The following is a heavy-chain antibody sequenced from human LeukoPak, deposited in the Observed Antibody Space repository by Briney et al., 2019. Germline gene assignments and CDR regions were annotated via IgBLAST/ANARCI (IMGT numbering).Heavy chain of an antibody. V-gene: IGHV3-7*03. Sequence: GGSLRISCAASGFTFNYYWMTWVRQVPGKGLEWVANIKPDGSAQYYADSVRGRFTISRDSAKNSVFLQMNSLRAEDTAVYYCAKSGATGYGPYYYYYYMDVWGKGTTVTVSS. D-gene: IGHD5-18*01. J-gene: IGHJ6*03. CDR1: GFTFNYYW. CDR3: AKSGATGYGPYYYYYYMDV. CDR2: IKPDGSAQ.